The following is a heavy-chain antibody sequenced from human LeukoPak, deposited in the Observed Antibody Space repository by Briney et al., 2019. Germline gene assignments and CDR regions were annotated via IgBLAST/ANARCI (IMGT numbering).Heavy chain of an antibody. CDR2: ISSSSSTI. CDR1: GFTFSSYS. D-gene: IGHD3-3*01. J-gene: IGHJ6*02. V-gene: IGHV3-48*01. Sequence: PGGSLRLSCAASGFTFSSYSINWVRQAPGKGLEWVSYISSSSSTIYYADSVKGRFTISRDNAKNSLYLQMNSLRAEDTAVYYCAREYDFWSGYYPYYYYGMDVWGQGTTVTVSS. CDR3: AREYDFWSGYYPYYYYGMDV.